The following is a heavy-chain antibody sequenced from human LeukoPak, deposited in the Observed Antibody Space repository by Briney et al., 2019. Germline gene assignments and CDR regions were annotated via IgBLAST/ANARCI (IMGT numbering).Heavy chain of an antibody. CDR1: GYTFTGYY. Sequence: ASVKVSCKASGYTFTGYYMHWVRQAPGQGLEWMGWINPNSGGTNYAQKFQGRVTMTRDMSTSTVCMELSSLRSEDTAVYYCARVTGGAYDSSGYYLENYYFDYWGQGTLVTVSS. D-gene: IGHD3-22*01. V-gene: IGHV1-2*02. CDR3: ARVTGGAYDSSGYYLENYYFDY. CDR2: INPNSGGT. J-gene: IGHJ4*02.